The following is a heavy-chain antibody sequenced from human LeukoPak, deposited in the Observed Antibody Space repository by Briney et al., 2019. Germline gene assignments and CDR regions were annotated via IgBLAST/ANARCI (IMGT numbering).Heavy chain of an antibody. CDR2: IYSGGNT. Sequence: GGSLRLSCAASGFSVSNNYMSWVRQAPGKGVEWVSVIYSGGNTYYADSVKGRFAISRDYSRNTVYLQMNSLRAEDTAVYYCVRESGFGELFPFAFDKWGQGTVVTVSS. V-gene: IGHV3-53*01. CDR1: GFSVSNNY. CDR3: VRESGFGELFPFAFDK. J-gene: IGHJ3*02. D-gene: IGHD3-10*01.